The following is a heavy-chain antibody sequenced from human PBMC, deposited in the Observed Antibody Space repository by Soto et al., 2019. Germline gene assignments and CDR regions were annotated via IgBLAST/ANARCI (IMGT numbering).Heavy chain of an antibody. CDR2: IMYDGSEK. J-gene: IGHJ4*02. Sequence: GGSLRLSCAGSGFTFSSYWVHWVRQAPGKGLEWVANIMYDGSEKYYVDSVKGRFIISRDNAQNSLYLQMNSLRAEDTAVYFCARAIGAAASFWGQGTLVTVSS. CDR1: GFTFSSYW. V-gene: IGHV3-7*01. D-gene: IGHD6-13*01. CDR3: ARAIGAAASF.